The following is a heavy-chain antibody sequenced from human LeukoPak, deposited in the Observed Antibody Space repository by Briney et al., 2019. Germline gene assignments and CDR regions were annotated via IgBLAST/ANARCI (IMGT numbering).Heavy chain of an antibody. Sequence: GGSLRLSCAASEFTFSNYWMHWVRQAPGKGLVWVSRINSDGSSTSYADSVKGRFTISTDNAKNTLYLQMNSLRAEDTAVYYCTRGFGAWFDTWGQGTLVTVSS. D-gene: IGHD3-3*01. V-gene: IGHV3-74*01. J-gene: IGHJ5*02. CDR1: EFTFSNYW. CDR3: TRGFGAWFDT. CDR2: INSDGSST.